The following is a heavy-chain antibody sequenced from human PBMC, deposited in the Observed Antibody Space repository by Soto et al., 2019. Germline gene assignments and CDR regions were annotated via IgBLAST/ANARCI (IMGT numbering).Heavy chain of an antibody. CDR2: MNPNSGNT. D-gene: IGHD6-13*01. CDR1: GYTFTSYD. CDR3: ARGGPYSSSWYGYYYYMDV. J-gene: IGHJ6*03. Sequence: ASVKVSCKASGYTFTSYDINWVRQATGQGLEWMGWMNPNSGNTGYAQKLQGRVTMTRNTSISTAYMELSSLRSEDTAVYYCARGGPYSSSWYGYYYYMDVWGKGTTVTVSS. V-gene: IGHV1-8*01.